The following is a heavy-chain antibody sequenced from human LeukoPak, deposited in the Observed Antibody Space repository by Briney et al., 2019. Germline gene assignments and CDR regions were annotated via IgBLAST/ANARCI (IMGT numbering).Heavy chain of an antibody. Sequence: PSETLSLTCTVSGGFISGHYWTWIRQPPGKGLEWIGYIYNSGSTKYSPSLKSRVTISVDTSKNQFSLKLSSVTAADTAVYYCARLSGLVGPDYFDYWGQGTLVTVSS. D-gene: IGHD2-2*01. CDR1: GGFISGHY. CDR2: IYNSGST. V-gene: IGHV4-59*08. J-gene: IGHJ4*02. CDR3: ARLSGLVGPDYFDY.